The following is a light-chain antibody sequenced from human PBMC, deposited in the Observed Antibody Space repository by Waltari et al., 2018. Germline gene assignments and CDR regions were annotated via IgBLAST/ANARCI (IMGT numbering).Light chain of an antibody. CDR3: AAWDDNLTGPL. J-gene: IGLJ3*02. V-gene: IGLV1-47*01. Sequence: SVLTQPPSASGTPGQTVTIPCSGSSSNIGGNFVYWYQQLPGMAPHLLIYKNNQRPSGAPVRSSGSKSGTSASLAISGRRSDDEAEYYCAAWDDNLTGPLFGGGTKVTVL. CDR1: SSNIGGNF. CDR2: KNN.